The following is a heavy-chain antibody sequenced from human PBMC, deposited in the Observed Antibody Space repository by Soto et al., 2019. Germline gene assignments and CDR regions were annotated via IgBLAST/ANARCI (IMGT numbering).Heavy chain of an antibody. CDR1: GFTFSSYS. D-gene: IGHD1-26*01. CDR2: ISSSSSYI. V-gene: IGHV3-21*01. CDR3: ASGGGSYLYDAFDI. Sequence: GGSLRLSCAASGFTFSSYSMNWVRQAPGKGLEWVSSISSSSSYIYYADSVKGRFTISRDNAKNSLYLQMNSLRAEDTAVYYCASGGGSYLYDAFDIWGQGTMVTVSS. J-gene: IGHJ3*02.